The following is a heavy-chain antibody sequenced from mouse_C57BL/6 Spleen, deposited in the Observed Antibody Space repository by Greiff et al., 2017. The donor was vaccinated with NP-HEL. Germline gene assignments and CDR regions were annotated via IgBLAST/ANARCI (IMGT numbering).Heavy chain of an antibody. CDR1: GYTFTSYW. D-gene: IGHD2-4*01. Sequence: VQLQQSGAELVKPGASVKLSCKASGYTFTSYWMHWVKQRPGQGLEWIGMIHPNSGSTNYNEKFKSKDTLTVDKSSSTSYMQLSSLTSEDSAVYDCARGGDYDERWAYWGQGTLVTVSA. CDR2: IHPNSGST. J-gene: IGHJ3*01. V-gene: IGHV1-64*01. CDR3: ARGGDYDERWAY.